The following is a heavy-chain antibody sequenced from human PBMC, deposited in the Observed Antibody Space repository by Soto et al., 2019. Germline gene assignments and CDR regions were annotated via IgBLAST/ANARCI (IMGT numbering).Heavy chain of an antibody. CDR1: GGSISSGGYS. Sequence: QLQRQESGSGLVKPSQTLSLTCAVSGGSISSGGYSWSWIRQPPGKGLEWIGYIYHSGSTYYNPSLKSRVTISVDRSKNQFSLKLSSVTAADTAVYYCARMRGPFDPWGQGTLVTVSS. CDR3: ARMRGPFDP. V-gene: IGHV4-30-2*01. CDR2: IYHSGST. J-gene: IGHJ5*02.